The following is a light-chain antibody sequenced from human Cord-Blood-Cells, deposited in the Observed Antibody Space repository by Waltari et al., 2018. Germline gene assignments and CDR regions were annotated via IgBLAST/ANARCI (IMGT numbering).Light chain of an antibody. CDR2: AAS. V-gene: IGKV1-9*01. J-gene: IGKJ3*01. Sequence: IQLTQSPSSLSASVGDRVTITCRASQGISSYLAWYQQKPGKAPKLLTYAASTLQSGVPSRFSGSGSGTDFTLTISSLQPEDFATYYCQQLNSLFTFGPGTKVDIK. CDR1: QGISSY. CDR3: QQLNSLFT.